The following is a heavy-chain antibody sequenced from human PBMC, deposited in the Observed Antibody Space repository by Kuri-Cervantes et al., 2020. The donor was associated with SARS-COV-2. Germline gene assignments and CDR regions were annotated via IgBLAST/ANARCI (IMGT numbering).Heavy chain of an antibody. CDR3: VRVRYTYGYALDY. CDR1: GFTFSSYS. CDR2: ISSRSAST. V-gene: IGHV3-48*04. Sequence: GESLKISCAASGFTFSSYSMNWVRQAPGKGLEWVSYISSRSASTNYADSVRGRFTISRADAQNSLHLQMNSLRAEDTAVYFCVRVRYTYGYALDYWGRGTLVTVSS. D-gene: IGHD5-18*01. J-gene: IGHJ4*02.